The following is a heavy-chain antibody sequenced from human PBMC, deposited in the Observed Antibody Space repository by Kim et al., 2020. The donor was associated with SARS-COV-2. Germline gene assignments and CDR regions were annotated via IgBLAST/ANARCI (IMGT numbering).Heavy chain of an antibody. CDR3: PRRGVNCSSTRCYLYYYYAMDV. CDR1: GGTFSSYA. CDR2: IIPIFGTA. V-gene: IGHV1-69*13. Sequence: SVKVSCKASGGTFSSYAISWVRQAPGQGLEWMGGIIPIFGTANYAQKFQGRVTITAHESTSTAYMELSSLRSEDTAVYYCPRRGVNCSSTRCYLYYYYAMDVWGQGTTVTVSS. D-gene: IGHD2-2*01. J-gene: IGHJ6*02.